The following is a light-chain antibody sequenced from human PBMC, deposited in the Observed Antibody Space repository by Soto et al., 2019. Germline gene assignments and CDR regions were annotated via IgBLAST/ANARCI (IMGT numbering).Light chain of an antibody. CDR3: LQANNYPLT. CDR2: KAS. V-gene: IGKV1-5*03. CDR1: QSISVW. Sequence: ILMTQWPATRPASIEDRVPITRRANQSISVWLAWYQQKPGKAPKVLIYKASRLESGVPSRFSGSGSGTDFTPTISGLQPEDVPTYYCLQANNYPLTCGGRTKVDI. J-gene: IGKJ4*01.